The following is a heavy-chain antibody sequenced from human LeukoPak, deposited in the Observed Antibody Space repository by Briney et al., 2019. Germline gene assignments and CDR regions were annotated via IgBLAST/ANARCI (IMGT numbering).Heavy chain of an antibody. V-gene: IGHV4-59*01. D-gene: IGHD2-15*01. CDR1: GGSISSYY. Sequence: KPSETLSLTCTVSGGSISSYYWSWIRQPPGKGLEWIGYIYYSGSTNYNPSLKSRVTISVDTSKNQFSLKLSSVTAADTAVYYCARLVVVAATRWFDPWGQGTLVTVSS. J-gene: IGHJ5*02. CDR2: IYYSGST. CDR3: ARLVVVAATRWFDP.